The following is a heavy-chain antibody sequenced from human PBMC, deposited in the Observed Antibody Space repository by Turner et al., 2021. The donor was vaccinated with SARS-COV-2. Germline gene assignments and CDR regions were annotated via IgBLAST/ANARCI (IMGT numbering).Heavy chain of an antibody. D-gene: IGHD3-10*01. CDR2: IYSGGST. CDR3: ARDYGEFFFDY. CDR1: GFTVSSNY. Sequence: EVQLVESVGGLVQPGGSLRLSCAASGFTVSSNYMSWVRQAPGKGLEWVSVIYSGGSTFYADSVKGRFTISRHNSKNTLYLQMNSLRAEDTAVYYCARDYGEFFFDYWGQGTLVTVSS. J-gene: IGHJ4*02. V-gene: IGHV3-53*04.